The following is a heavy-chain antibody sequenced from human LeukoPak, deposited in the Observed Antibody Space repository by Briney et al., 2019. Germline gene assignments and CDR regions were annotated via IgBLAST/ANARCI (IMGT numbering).Heavy chain of an antibody. CDR1: GSTFSSYS. D-gene: IGHD2-2*01. CDR2: ISISSSPI. Sequence: GGSLRLSCAASGSTFSSYSMNWVRQAPGKGLEWVSYISISSSPIYYADSVKGRFTISRDNAKNSLYLQMNSLRVEDTAVYYCARVVCNTNCHPDYWGQGTLVTVSS. CDR3: ARVVCNTNCHPDY. J-gene: IGHJ4*02. V-gene: IGHV3-48*04.